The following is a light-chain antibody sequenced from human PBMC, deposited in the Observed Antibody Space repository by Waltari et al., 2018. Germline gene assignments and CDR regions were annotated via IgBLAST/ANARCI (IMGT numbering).Light chain of an antibody. CDR2: DAL. V-gene: IGKV3-11*01. CDR3: QQGYKRRT. CDR1: ESVSNY. Sequence: VLTQLPVTLSLSLGELAILSCKASESVSNYLAWYQQKPGQAPRLLIYDALKRATGIPVRFSGSGSGTDFTLTISSLEPEDFAVYYCQQGYKRRTFGGGTNVEIK. J-gene: IGKJ4*01.